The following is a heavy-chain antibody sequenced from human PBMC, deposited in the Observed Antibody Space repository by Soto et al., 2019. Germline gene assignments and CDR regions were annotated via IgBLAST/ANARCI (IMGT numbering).Heavy chain of an antibody. D-gene: IGHD2-8*01. CDR1: GYTVSDNG. Sequence: QVQLVESGGGVVQPGRSLRLSCAVSGYTVSDNGMHWVRQAPGEGLEWVAVISGDGRTTYYGDSVKGRFTISRDNAKNTLYLQMDSLRIADMDVYYSVAKIMSGYWGQGTLVTVSS. J-gene: IGHJ4*02. CDR3: VAKIMSGY. CDR2: ISGDGRTT. V-gene: IGHV3-30*03.